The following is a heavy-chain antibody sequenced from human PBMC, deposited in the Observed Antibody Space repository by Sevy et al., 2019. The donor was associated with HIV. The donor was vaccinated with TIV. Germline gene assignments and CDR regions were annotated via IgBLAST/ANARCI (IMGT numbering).Heavy chain of an antibody. J-gene: IGHJ4*02. V-gene: IGHV3-74*01. Sequence: GGSLRLSCAASGFTFSSYWMHWVRQAPGKGLVWVSLINSDGSSTSYADSVKGGFTISREKAKNTLYLQMNSLIAEDTAVYYCGRGREGYRIGIDYWGQGALVTVSS. CDR2: INSDGSST. CDR3: GRGREGYRIGIDY. CDR1: GFTFSSYW. D-gene: IGHD6-25*01.